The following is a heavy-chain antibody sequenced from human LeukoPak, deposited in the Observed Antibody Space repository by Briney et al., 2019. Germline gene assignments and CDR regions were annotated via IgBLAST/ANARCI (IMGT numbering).Heavy chain of an antibody. Sequence: SETLSLTCTVSGGSISSYYWSWIRQPPGKGLEWIGYAYYSGSTNYNPSLKSRVTISVDTSENQFSLKLSSVTAADTAVYYCARSELLWFGGVNSGFDYWGQGTLVTVSS. V-gene: IGHV4-59*01. J-gene: IGHJ4*02. CDR2: AYYSGST. CDR3: ARSELLWFGGVNSGFDY. D-gene: IGHD3-10*01. CDR1: GGSISSYY.